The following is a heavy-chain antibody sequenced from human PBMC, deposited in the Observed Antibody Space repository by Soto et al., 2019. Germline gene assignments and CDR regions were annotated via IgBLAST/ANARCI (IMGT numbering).Heavy chain of an antibody. CDR2: IYHSGST. J-gene: IGHJ6*02. Sequence: PSETLSLTCAVSGGSISSSNWLSWVRQPPGKGLEWIGEIYHSGSTNYNPSLKSRVTISVDKSKNQFSLKLSSVTAADTAVYYCARSPDSSGYYPRRYYYGMDVWGQGTTVTVS. V-gene: IGHV4-4*02. CDR1: GGSISSSNW. CDR3: ARSPDSSGYYPRRYYYGMDV. D-gene: IGHD3-22*01.